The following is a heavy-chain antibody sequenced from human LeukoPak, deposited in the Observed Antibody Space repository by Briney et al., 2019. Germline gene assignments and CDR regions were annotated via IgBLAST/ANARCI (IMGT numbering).Heavy chain of an antibody. V-gene: IGHV1-2*02. J-gene: IGHJ4*02. CDR1: GYTFTGYY. Sequence: ASVKVSCKASGYTFTGYYMHWVRQAPGQGLEWMGWINHNSGGTNYSQKFQGRVTMTRDTSISTAYMVLSRLRSDDTAVYYCARGPYDILTGYYVLFDYWGQGTLVTVPA. D-gene: IGHD3-9*01. CDR2: INHNSGGT. CDR3: ARGPYDILTGYYVLFDY.